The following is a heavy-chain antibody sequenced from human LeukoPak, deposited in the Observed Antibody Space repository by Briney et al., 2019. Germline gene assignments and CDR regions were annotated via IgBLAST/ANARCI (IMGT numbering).Heavy chain of an antibody. J-gene: IGHJ4*02. CDR1: GFTFSSYS. CDR2: ISSSSSYI. D-gene: IGHD4-17*01. CDR3: ARDLVEDGDYASAAGY. Sequence: PGGSLRLSCAASGFTFSSYSMNWVRQAPGKGLEWVSSISSSSSYIYYADSVKGRFTISRDNAKNSLYLQMNSLRAEDTAVYYCARDLVEDGDYASAAGYWGQGTLVTVSS. V-gene: IGHV3-21*01.